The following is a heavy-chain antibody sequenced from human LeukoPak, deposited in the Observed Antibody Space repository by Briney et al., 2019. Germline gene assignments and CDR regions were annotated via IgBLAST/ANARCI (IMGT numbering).Heavy chain of an antibody. CDR2: IYYSGST. Sequence: PGGSLRLSCAASGFTFSSYAMSWVRQPPGKGLEWIGSIYYSGSTYYNPSLKSRVTISVDTSKNQFSLKLSSVTAADTAVYYCARDRVAAAGAFDIWGQGTMVTVSS. V-gene: IGHV4-39*07. J-gene: IGHJ3*02. CDR3: ARDRVAAAGAFDI. D-gene: IGHD6-19*01. CDR1: GFTFSSYA.